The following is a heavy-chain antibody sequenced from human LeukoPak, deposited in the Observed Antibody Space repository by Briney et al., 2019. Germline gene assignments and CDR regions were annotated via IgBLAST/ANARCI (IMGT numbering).Heavy chain of an antibody. CDR3: ARHGSYSASPMGGDAFDI. Sequence: KPGESLKISCKGSGYSFTSYWIGWVRQMPGKGLEWMGIIYPSDSDTRYSPSFQGHVTISADKSISTAYLRWSSLKASDTALYYCARHGSYSASPMGGDAFDIWGQGTMVTVSS. CDR1: GYSFTSYW. V-gene: IGHV5-51*01. D-gene: IGHD1-26*01. CDR2: IYPSDSDT. J-gene: IGHJ3*02.